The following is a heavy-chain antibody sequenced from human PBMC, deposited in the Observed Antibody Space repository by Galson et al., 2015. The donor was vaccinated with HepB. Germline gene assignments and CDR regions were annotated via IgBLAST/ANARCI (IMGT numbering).Heavy chain of an antibody. J-gene: IGHJ4*02. CDR2: IIPLFGAA. V-gene: IGHV1-69*13. CDR1: GGTFNTYA. Sequence: SVKVSCKASGGTFNTYAMNWVRQAPGQGLEWVGGIIPLFGAADYSQRFQGRVTITADGSTTTAYMELSSLTSDDTAVYYCARGSAYFDYWGQGTQVTVSS. CDR3: ARGSAYFDY.